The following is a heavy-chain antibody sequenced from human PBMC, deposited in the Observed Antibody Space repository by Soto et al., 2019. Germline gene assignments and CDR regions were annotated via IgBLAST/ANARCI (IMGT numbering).Heavy chain of an antibody. CDR2: IFHGGDT. CDR1: GGSISSTKW. CDR3: ASTDSGWPTFEAN. D-gene: IGHD6-25*01. Sequence: KNSETLSLTCAVSGGSISSTKWWSWVRQPPGKGLEWIGEIFHGGDTNYNPSLKSRVTISVDKSKNQFSLNLSSVTAADTAVYYCASTDSGWPTFEANWGQGTQVTVSS. J-gene: IGHJ4*02. V-gene: IGHV4-4*02.